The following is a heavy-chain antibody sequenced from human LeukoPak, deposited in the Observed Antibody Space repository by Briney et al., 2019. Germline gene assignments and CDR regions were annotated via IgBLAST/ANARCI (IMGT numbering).Heavy chain of an antibody. D-gene: IGHD5-18*01. Sequence: ASVTVSCKASGYTFTIYYMHWVRQAPGQGLEWMGIINPSGGSTSYAQKFQGRVTMTRDTSTSTVYMELSSLRSEDTAVYYCARGTAMVDFDYWGQGTLVTVSS. CDR2: INPSGGST. V-gene: IGHV1-46*01. CDR1: GYTFTIYY. CDR3: ARGTAMVDFDY. J-gene: IGHJ4*02.